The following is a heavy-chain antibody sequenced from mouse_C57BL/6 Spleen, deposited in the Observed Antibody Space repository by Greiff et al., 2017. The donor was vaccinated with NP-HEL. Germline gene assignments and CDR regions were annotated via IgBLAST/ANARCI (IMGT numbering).Heavy chain of an antibody. CDR1: GYTFTSYW. D-gene: IGHD1-1*01. J-gene: IGHJ3*01. V-gene: IGHV1-64*01. CDR3: ASPYYYGSNQAWFAY. Sequence: VQLQQPGAELVKPGASVKLSCKASGYTFTSYWMHWVKQRPGQGLEWIGMIHPNSGSTNYNEKFKSKATLTVDKSSSTAYMQLSSLTSEDSAVYYCASPYYYGSNQAWFAYWGQGTLVTVSA. CDR2: IHPNSGST.